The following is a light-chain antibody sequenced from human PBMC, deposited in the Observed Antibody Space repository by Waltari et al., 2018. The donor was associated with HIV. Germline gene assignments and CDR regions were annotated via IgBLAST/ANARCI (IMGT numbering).Light chain of an antibody. CDR2: WDN. V-gene: IGLV1-47*01. Sequence: QSVLTQPPSASGTPGQTVTIYCSVRNSHIGLNYVYWYQQLPGTAPKLLIYWDNQRPSVVPGRFSGSKSGTSASLAISGLRSEDEADYYCAAWDDSLSGRVFGGGTNLTVL. J-gene: IGLJ3*02. CDR3: AAWDDSLSGRV. CDR1: NSHIGLNY.